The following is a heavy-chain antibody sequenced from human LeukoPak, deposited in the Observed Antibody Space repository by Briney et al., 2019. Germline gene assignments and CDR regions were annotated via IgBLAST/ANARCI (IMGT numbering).Heavy chain of an antibody. D-gene: IGHD2-21*02. J-gene: IGHJ4*02. Sequence: GGSLRLSCAASGFTFSSYIMNWVRQAPGKGVEWGSSISSSSSYIYYADSVKGRFTISRDNAKNSLYLQMNSLRAEDTAVYYCARDFFGDCPGDWGQGTLVTVSS. V-gene: IGHV3-21*01. CDR1: GFTFSSYI. CDR2: ISSSSSYI. CDR3: ARDFFGDCPGD.